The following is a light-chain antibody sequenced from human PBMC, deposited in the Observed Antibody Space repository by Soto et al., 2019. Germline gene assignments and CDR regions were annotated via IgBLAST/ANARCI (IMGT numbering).Light chain of an antibody. J-gene: IGLJ3*02. Sequence: QSVLTQPPSVSGAPGQRVTISCTGGSSNIGAGYDVHWYRQFPGTAPKLLVYGKNNRPSGISDRFSASKSGSSASLAITGLQAEDEADYYCQSYDTSLRAWVFGGGTKLTVL. CDR3: QSYDTSLRAWV. CDR2: GKN. V-gene: IGLV1-40*01. CDR1: SSNIGAGYD.